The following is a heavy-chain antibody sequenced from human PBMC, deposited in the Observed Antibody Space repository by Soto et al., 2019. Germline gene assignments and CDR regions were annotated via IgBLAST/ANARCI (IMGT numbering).Heavy chain of an antibody. J-gene: IGHJ5*02. CDR3: ARVAVGEYSFDP. D-gene: IGHD3-10*01. V-gene: IGHV3-23*01. CDR1: GLTFPTSA. CDR2: FTASGSAL. Sequence: PGGSLRLSCAASGLTFPTSAMSWVRQAPGKGLEWVSTFTASGSALYADSVKGRFTISRDNAENTLYLQMNSLRAEDTALYFCARVAVGEYSFDPWGQGTLVTVSS.